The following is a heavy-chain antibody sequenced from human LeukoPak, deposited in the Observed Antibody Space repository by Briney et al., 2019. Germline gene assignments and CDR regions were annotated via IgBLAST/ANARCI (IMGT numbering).Heavy chain of an antibody. Sequence: GSLRLSCAASGFTFSNAWMSWVRQAPGKGLEWVGRIKSKTDGGTTDYAAPVKGRFTISRDDSKNTLYLQMNSLKTEDTAVYYCTTDVIVFPKENWFDPWGQGTLVTVSS. CDR1: GFTFSNAW. J-gene: IGHJ5*02. V-gene: IGHV3-15*01. CDR3: TTDVIVFPKENWFDP. CDR2: IKSKTDGGTT. D-gene: IGHD3-22*01.